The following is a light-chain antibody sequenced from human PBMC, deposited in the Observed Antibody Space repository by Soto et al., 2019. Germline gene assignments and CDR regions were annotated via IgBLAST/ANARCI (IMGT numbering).Light chain of an antibody. CDR3: QVWDITTDHYV. CDR2: YDS. V-gene: IGLV3-21*04. Sequence: SYELTQPPSVSVAPEKTARLTCGGDNIGSKRVHWYRQKPGQAPVLVIYYDSDRPSGIPERFSGSNYGNTATLTINRVEAGDEADYYCQVWDITTDHYVFGTGTKLTVL. CDR1: NIGSKR. J-gene: IGLJ1*01.